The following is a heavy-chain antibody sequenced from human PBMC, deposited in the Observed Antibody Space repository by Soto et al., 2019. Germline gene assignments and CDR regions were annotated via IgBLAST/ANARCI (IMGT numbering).Heavy chain of an antibody. CDR2: ISYDGSNK. D-gene: IGHD1-26*01. CDR1: GFTFSSYA. Sequence: GGSLRLSCAASGFTFSSYAMHWVRQAPGKGLEWVAVISYDGSNKYYADSVKGRFTISRDNSKNTLYLQMNSLRAEDTAVYYCARDNGIVGATLEEYYYYYGMDVWGQGTTVTVSS. V-gene: IGHV3-30-3*01. J-gene: IGHJ6*02. CDR3: ARDNGIVGATLEEYYYYYGMDV.